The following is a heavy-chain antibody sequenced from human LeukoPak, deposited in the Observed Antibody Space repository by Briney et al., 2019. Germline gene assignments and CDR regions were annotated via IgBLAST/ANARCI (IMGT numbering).Heavy chain of an antibody. D-gene: IGHD4-23*01. Sequence: PSETLSLTCAVYGGSFSGYYWSWIRQPPGKGLEWIGEISHSGSTNYNPSLKSRVTISVDTSKNQFSLKLSSVTAADTAVYYCASRAGGNTAGVVWGQGTLVTVSS. CDR2: ISHSGST. J-gene: IGHJ4*02. CDR1: GGSFSGYY. V-gene: IGHV4-34*01. CDR3: ASRAGGNTAGVV.